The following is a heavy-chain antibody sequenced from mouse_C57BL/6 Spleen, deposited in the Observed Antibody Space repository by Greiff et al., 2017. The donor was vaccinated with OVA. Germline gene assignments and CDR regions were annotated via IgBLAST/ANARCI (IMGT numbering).Heavy chain of an antibody. CDR3: ARDPLYENETAWCAY. V-gene: IGHV1-80*01. CDR1: GYAFSSYW. CDR2: IYPGDGDT. D-gene: IGHD1-3*01. Sequence: VQLQQSGAELVKPGASVKISCKASGYAFSSYWMNWVKQRPGKGLEWIGQIYPGDGDTNYNGKFKGKATLTADKSSSTAYMQLSSLTSEDSAVYICARDPLYENETAWCAYWGQRTLVTVSA. J-gene: IGHJ3*01.